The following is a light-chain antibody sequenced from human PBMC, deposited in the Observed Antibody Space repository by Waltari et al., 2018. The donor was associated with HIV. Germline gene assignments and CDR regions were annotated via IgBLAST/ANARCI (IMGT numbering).Light chain of an antibody. CDR3: QQYNSYPWR. J-gene: IGKJ1*01. CDR2: TAC. V-gene: IGKV1-5*03. CDR1: QGISSW. Sequence: DIQMTQSPSTLSASVGDRVTITCRASQGISSWLAWYQQKPGKAPELLIYTACSLESGVPSRFSGSGSGTEFTLTISSLQPDDFATYYCQQYNSYPWRFGQGTKVEIK.